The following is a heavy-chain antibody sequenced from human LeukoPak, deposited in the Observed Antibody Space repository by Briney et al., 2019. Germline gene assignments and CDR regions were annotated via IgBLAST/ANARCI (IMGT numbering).Heavy chain of an antibody. CDR3: AKALGYCSGGSCYSDYSYGMDV. CDR2: IKQDGSEK. D-gene: IGHD2-15*01. V-gene: IGHV3-7*03. CDR1: GFTFSSYW. J-gene: IGHJ6*02. Sequence: GGSLRLSCAASGFTFSSYWMSWVRQAPGKGLEWVANIKQDGSEKYYVDSVKGRFTISRDNAKNSLYLQMNSLRAEDTAVYYCAKALGYCSGGSCYSDYSYGMDVWGQGTTVTVSS.